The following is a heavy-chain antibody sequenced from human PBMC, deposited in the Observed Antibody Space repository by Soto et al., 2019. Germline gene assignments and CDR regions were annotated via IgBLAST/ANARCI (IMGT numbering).Heavy chain of an antibody. CDR3: ARAWGYSYGGTHTYSSYYGMAV. CDR1: GYTFTSYG. V-gene: IGHV1-18*01. D-gene: IGHD5-18*01. Sequence: ASVKVSCKASGYTFTSYGISWVRQAPGQGLEWMGWISAYNGNTNYAQKLQGRVTMTTDTSTSTAYMELRSLRSDDTAVYYCARAWGYSYGGTHTYSSYYGMAVWGQGTTVTVAS. CDR2: ISAYNGNT. J-gene: IGHJ6*02.